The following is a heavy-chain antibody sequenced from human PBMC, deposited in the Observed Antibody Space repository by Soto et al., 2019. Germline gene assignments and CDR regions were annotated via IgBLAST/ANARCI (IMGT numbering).Heavy chain of an antibody. CDR1: GFTFTSSA. V-gene: IGHV1-58*01. CDR3: ATVVVYYCYCNDSDAFDS. Sequence: GASVKVSCKASGFTFTSSAVQWVRQARGQRLEWIGWIVVGSGNTNYAQKFQERVTITRDMSTSTAYMELSSLRSEDTAVYYCATVVVYYCYCNDSDAFDSWGQGTMVTVSS. D-gene: IGHD3-22*01. J-gene: IGHJ3*02. CDR2: IVVGSGNT.